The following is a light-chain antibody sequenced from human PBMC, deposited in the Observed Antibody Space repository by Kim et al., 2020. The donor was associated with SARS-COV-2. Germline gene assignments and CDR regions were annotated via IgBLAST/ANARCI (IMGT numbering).Light chain of an antibody. J-gene: IGLJ1*01. CDR3: NSRDSSDNHRDV. Sequence: SSELTQDPAVSVALGQAVRITCQGDSLRRFYASWYQQRPGQAPRLFIYGKNSRPSGIPDRFSGSTSGNTAVLTITGALAEDEADYYCNSRDSSDNHRDVF. CDR2: GKN. CDR1: SLRRFY. V-gene: IGLV3-19*01.